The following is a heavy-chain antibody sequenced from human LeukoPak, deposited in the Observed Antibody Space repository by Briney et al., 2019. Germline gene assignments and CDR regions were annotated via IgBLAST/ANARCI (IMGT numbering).Heavy chain of an antibody. J-gene: IGHJ4*02. CDR1: GGSFSGSY. CDR3: ARRYYGSGSYFLGA. CDR2: INHSGST. V-gene: IGHV4-34*01. Sequence: SETLSLTCAVYGGSFSGSYWSWIRQPPGKGLEWIGEINHSGSTNYNPSLKSRVTISVDTSKNQFSLKLSSVTAADTAVYYCARRYYGSGSYFLGAWGQGTLVTVSS. D-gene: IGHD3-10*01.